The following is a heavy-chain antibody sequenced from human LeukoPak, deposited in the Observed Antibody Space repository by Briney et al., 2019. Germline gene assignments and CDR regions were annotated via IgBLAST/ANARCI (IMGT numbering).Heavy chain of an antibody. CDR1: GGSISSSH. D-gene: IGHD6-19*01. CDR3: ARDNYNSGWSVWFDP. J-gene: IGHJ5*02. CDR2: IYPSGST. V-gene: IGHV4-4*07. Sequence: SETLSLTCSVSGGSISSSHWSWIRQPAGKRLEWIGRIYPSGSTNYNPSLKRRVTMSIDTSKNQFSLKLSSVTAADTAVYYCARDNYNSGWSVWFDPWGQGTLVTVSS.